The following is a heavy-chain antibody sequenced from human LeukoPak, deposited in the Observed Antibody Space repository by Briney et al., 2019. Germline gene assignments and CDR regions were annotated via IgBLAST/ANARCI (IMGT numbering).Heavy chain of an antibody. CDR3: ARGRVPYDCSGGSCSGLDY. V-gene: IGHV1-69*13. J-gene: IGHJ4*02. D-gene: IGHD2-15*01. CDR1: GGTFSSYA. CDR2: IIPIFGTA. Sequence: ASVKVSCKASGGTFSSYAISWVRQAPGQGLEWMGGIIPIFGTANYAQKFQGRVTITADESTSTAYMELSSLRSEDTAVYYCARGRVPYDCSGGSCSGLDYWGQGTLVTVSS.